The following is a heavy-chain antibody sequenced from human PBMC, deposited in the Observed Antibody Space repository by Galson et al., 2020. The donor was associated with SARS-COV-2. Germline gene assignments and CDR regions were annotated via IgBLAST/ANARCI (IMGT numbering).Heavy chain of an antibody. V-gene: IGHV3-74*01. Sequence: GGSLRLSCAASGFTFSSYWMHWVRQAPGKGLEWVSSINSDGSSTSYADSVKGRFTISRDNAKNTLYLQMNSLRAEDTAVYYCARGYCSGGSGYADYDYGMDVWGQGTTVTVSS. D-gene: IGHD2-15*01. CDR3: ARGYCSGGSGYADYDYGMDV. CDR2: INSDGSST. CDR1: GFTFSSYW. J-gene: IGHJ6*02.